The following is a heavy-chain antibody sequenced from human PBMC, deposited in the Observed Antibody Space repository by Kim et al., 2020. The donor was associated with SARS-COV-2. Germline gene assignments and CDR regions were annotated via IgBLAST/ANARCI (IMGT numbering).Heavy chain of an antibody. D-gene: IGHD3-10*01. CDR2: ISYDGSNK. Sequence: GGSLRLSCAASGFTFSSYAMHWVRQAPGKGLEWVAVISYDGSNKYYADSVKGRFTISRDNSKNTLYLQMNSLRAEDTAVYYCARGGGSGSYYFDWQDAFDIWGQGTMVTVSS. CDR1: GFTFSSYA. J-gene: IGHJ3*02. V-gene: IGHV3-30-3*01. CDR3: ARGGGSGSYYFDWQDAFDI.